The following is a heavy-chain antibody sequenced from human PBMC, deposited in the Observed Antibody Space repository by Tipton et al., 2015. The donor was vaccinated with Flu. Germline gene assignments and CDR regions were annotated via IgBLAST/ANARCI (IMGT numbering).Heavy chain of an antibody. J-gene: IGHJ4*02. CDR2: IKSKTDGGTR. Sequence: SLRLSCVASGFTFSKAWMSWVRQAPGKGLEWVGRIKSKTDGGTRDFPAPVKGRFAISRDDSKNTLYLQMDSLKTEDTAVYYCTAGVGATDHDYWGQGTLVTLSS. CDR1: GFTFSKAW. V-gene: IGHV3-15*01. D-gene: IGHD1-26*01. CDR3: TAGVGATDHDY.